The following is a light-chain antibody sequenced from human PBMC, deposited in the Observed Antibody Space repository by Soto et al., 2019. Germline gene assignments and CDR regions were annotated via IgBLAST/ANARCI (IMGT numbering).Light chain of an antibody. V-gene: IGLV1-36*01. Sequence: QSVLTQPPSVSEAPRQRVTISCSGSSSNIGNNAVNWYQQLPGKAPKLLIYYDDLLPSGVSDRFSGSKSGTSVSLAISGLQSEDEADYYCAAWDDSLNAVVFGGGTKLTVL. CDR2: YDD. CDR3: AAWDDSLNAVV. J-gene: IGLJ2*01. CDR1: SSNIGNNA.